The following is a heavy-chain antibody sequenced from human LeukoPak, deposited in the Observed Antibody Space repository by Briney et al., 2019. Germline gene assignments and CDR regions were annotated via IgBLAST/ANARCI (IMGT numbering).Heavy chain of an antibody. CDR3: ARHPIYGDYASMRYYFDY. Sequence: PSETLSLTCTVSGGSLSNFYWSWIRQPPGKGLEWIAFIYYSGSTRYNPSLKSRVTISVDTSKNQFSLKLSSVTAADTAVYYCARHPIYGDYASMRYYFDYWGQGTLVTVSS. J-gene: IGHJ4*02. D-gene: IGHD4-17*01. CDR2: IYYSGST. V-gene: IGHV4-59*08. CDR1: GGSLSNFY.